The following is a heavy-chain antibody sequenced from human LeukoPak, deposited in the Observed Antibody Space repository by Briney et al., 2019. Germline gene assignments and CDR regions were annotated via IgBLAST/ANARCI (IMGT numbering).Heavy chain of an antibody. J-gene: IGHJ4*02. Sequence: KTSETLSLTCAVYGGSFSGYYWNWIRQPPGKGLEWIGNIHYSGTTNYNPSLKSRVTISIDTSMNQFSLKLSSVTAADTAVYYCARYSGSYSVDSWGQGTLVTVSS. CDR3: ARYSGSYSVDS. CDR2: IHYSGTT. D-gene: IGHD1-26*01. CDR1: GGSFSGYY. V-gene: IGHV4-59*01.